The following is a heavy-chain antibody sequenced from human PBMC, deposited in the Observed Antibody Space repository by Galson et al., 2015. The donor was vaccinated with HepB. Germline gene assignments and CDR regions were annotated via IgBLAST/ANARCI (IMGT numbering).Heavy chain of an antibody. CDR3: ARTPRPVQRPFGDAFDI. CDR2: INPNSGGT. V-gene: IGHV1-2*06. Sequence: SVKVSCKASGYTFTGYYMHWVRQAPGQGLEWMGRINPNSGGTNYAQRFQGRVTMTRDTSISTAYMELSRLRSDDTAVYYCARTPRPVQRPFGDAFDIWGQGTMVTVSS. J-gene: IGHJ3*02. D-gene: IGHD3-16*01. CDR1: GYTFTGYY.